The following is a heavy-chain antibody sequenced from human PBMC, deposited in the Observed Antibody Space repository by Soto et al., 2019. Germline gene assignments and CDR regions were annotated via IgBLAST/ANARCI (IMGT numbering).Heavy chain of an antibody. D-gene: IGHD3-16*02. J-gene: IGHJ4*02. CDR3: TRVIMFVGVIDRIDY. Sequence: PGGSLRLSCTTSGFTLGDYGMSWVRQAPGKGLEWVSFIRRKVHGETTEYAASVKGRFTISRDDSKSIVYLQMNSLKTEDTAVYYCTRVIMFVGVIDRIDYWGQGTLVTVSS. V-gene: IGHV3-49*04. CDR2: IRRKVHGETT. CDR1: GFTLGDYG.